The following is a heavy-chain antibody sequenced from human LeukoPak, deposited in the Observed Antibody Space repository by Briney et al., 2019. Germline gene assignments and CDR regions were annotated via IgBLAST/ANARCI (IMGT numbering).Heavy chain of an antibody. CDR3: TMENYDFWSGHDY. V-gene: IGHV3-49*04. Sequence: GGSLRLSCTASGFTFGDYAMSWVRQAPGKGLEWVGFIRSKAYGGTTEYAASVKGRFTISRDDSKSIAYLQMNSLKTEDTAVYYCTMENYDFWSGHDYWGQGTLVTVSS. D-gene: IGHD3-3*01. CDR2: IRSKAYGGTT. J-gene: IGHJ4*02. CDR1: GFTFGDYA.